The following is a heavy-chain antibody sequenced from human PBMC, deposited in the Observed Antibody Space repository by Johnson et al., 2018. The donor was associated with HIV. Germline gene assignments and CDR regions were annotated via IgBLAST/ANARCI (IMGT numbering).Heavy chain of an antibody. CDR1: GFTFADYA. V-gene: IGHV3-9*01. Sequence: VQLVESGGGLVQPGRSLRLSCAASGFTFADYAMHWVRQAPGKGPEWVSGVSWNGGGIGYEDSVKGRFTISRDNSKNTLYLPMNSLRAEDTAVYYCASSVARIVVVAGGAFDIWGQGTMVTVSS. J-gene: IGHJ3*02. D-gene: IGHD3-22*01. CDR3: ASSVARIVVVAGGAFDI. CDR2: VSWNGGGI.